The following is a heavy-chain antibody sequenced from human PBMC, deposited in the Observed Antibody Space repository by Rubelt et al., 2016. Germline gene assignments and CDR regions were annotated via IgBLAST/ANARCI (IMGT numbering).Heavy chain of an antibody. D-gene: IGHD2-2*01. J-gene: IGHJ3*02. CDR2: INHSGST. CDR1: GGSFSGYY. CDR3: ASVQVVPAAIGDDAFDI. Sequence: QVQLQQWGAGLLKPSETLSLTCAVYGGSFSGYYWSWIRQPPGKGLEWLGEINHSGSTNYNPSLKSRVTISVDTSKTQFSLKLSSVTAADTAVYYCASVQVVPAAIGDDAFDIWGQGTMVTVSS. V-gene: IGHV4-34*01.